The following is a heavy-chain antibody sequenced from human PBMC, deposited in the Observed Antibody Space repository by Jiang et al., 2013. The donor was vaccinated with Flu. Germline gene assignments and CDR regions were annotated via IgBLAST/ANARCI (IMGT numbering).Heavy chain of an antibody. CDR3: ATLTSGYCSSTSCSDAFDI. Sequence: MGGIIPIFGTANYAQKFQGRVTITADESTSTAYMELSSLRSEDTAVYYCATLTSGYCSSTSCSDAFDIWGQGTMVTVSS. D-gene: IGHD2-2*01. V-gene: IGHV1-69*01. J-gene: IGHJ3*02. CDR2: IIPIFGTA.